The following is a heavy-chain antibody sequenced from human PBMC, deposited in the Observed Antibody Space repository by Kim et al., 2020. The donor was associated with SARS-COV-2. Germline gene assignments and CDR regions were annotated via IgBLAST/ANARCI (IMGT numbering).Heavy chain of an antibody. D-gene: IGHD1-26*01. Sequence: YNPSLKSRVTISVDTSKNQFSLKLSSVTAADTAVYYCARGLYSGSYGFDYWGQGTLVTVSS. J-gene: IGHJ4*02. V-gene: IGHV4-34*01. CDR3: ARGLYSGSYGFDY.